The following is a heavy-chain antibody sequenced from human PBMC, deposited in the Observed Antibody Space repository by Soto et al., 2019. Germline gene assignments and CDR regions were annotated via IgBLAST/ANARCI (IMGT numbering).Heavy chain of an antibody. CDR3: ARTNYYVRSYDY. CDR1: GGSISSYY. Sequence: SETLSLTCTVSGGSISSYYWSWIRQSPGKGLEWIGYIYYSGSTNYNPSLKSRVTISVDTSKNQFSLKLSSVTAADTAVYYCARTNYYVRSYDYWGQGTLVTVSS. D-gene: IGHD3-10*02. V-gene: IGHV4-59*08. CDR2: IYYSGST. J-gene: IGHJ4*02.